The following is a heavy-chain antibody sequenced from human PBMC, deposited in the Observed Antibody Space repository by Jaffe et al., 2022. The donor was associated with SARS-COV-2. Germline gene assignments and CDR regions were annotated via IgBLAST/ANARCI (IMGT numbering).Heavy chain of an antibody. CDR3: ARASYDFPTGYAPDY. CDR2: IWYDGSKK. Sequence: QVQLVESGGGVVQPGRSLRLSCAASGFGFSSYTMHWVRQAPGKGLEWVAVIWYDGSKKYYAESVRGRFTISRDNSKNTMYVEMSSLRADDTAVYYCARASYDFPTGYAPDYWGQGTPVTVSS. J-gene: IGHJ4*02. D-gene: IGHD3-3*01. CDR1: GFGFSSYT. V-gene: IGHV3-33*01.